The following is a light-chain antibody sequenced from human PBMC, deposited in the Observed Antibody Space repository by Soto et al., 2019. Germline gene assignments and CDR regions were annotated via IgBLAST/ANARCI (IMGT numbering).Light chain of an antibody. CDR3: QQYNNWPPIT. V-gene: IGKV3-15*01. Sequence: LMTQSPATLSVSPGERATLSCRASQSVGTNVAWYQQKPGQAPRLLIYRASTRATAFPARFSGSGSGTEFTLTISSLQSEDFAVYYCQQYNNWPPITFGQGTRLEIK. J-gene: IGKJ5*01. CDR2: RAS. CDR1: QSVGTN.